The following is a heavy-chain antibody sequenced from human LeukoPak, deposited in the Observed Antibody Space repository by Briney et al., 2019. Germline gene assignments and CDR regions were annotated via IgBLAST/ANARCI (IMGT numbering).Heavy chain of an antibody. CDR1: GFTFSSYD. V-gene: IGHV3-30*18. CDR2: ISYDGSNK. CDR3: AKGLYYYDGSGYPPDY. J-gene: IGHJ4*02. Sequence: GGSLRLSCAASGFTFSSYDMHWVRQAPGKGLEWVAVISYDGSNKYYADSVKGRFTISRDNSKNTLHLQMNSLRAEDTAVYYCAKGLYYYDGSGYPPDYWGQGTLVTVSS. D-gene: IGHD3-22*01.